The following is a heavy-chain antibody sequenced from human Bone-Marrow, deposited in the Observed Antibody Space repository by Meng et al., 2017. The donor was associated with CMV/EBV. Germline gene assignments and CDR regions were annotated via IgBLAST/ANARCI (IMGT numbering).Heavy chain of an antibody. J-gene: IGHJ4*02. Sequence: GSLRLSCAAYGGSFSGYYWSWIRQPPGKGLEWIGEINHSGNTNYNPSLGSRATISVDTSKNQFSLKLSSVTAADTAVYYCARGISEQLVRHFDYWGQGTLVTVSS. CDR1: GGSFSGYY. CDR2: INHSGNT. V-gene: IGHV4-34*01. CDR3: ARGISEQLVRHFDY. D-gene: IGHD6-6*01.